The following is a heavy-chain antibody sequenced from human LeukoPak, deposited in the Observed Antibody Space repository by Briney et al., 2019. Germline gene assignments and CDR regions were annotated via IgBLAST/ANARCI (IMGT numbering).Heavy chain of an antibody. D-gene: IGHD6-13*01. V-gene: IGHV4-4*09. CDR1: GGSISSYC. Sequence: PSETLSLTCTVSGGSISSYCWSWIRQPPGKGLEWIGYIYTSGSTNYNPSLKSRVTISVDTSKNQFSLKLSSVTAADTAVYYCARHRLAAAGTNYYYYYYMDVWGKGTTVTVSS. CDR2: IYTSGST. CDR3: ARHRLAAAGTNYYYYYYMDV. J-gene: IGHJ6*03.